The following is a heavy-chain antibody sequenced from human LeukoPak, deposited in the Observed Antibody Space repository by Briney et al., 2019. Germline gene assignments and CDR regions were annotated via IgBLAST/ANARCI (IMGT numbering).Heavy chain of an antibody. CDR1: GGTFSSYA. D-gene: IGHD2-2*01. CDR3: ARDRGSSPADDY. J-gene: IGHJ4*02. CDR2: IIPIFGTA. Sequence: SVKVSCKASGGTFSSYAISWVRQAPGQGLEWMGGIIPIFGTANYAQKFQGRVTITADESTSTAYMDLISLRSEDTAVYYCARDRGSSPADDYWGQGTLVTVSS. V-gene: IGHV1-69*13.